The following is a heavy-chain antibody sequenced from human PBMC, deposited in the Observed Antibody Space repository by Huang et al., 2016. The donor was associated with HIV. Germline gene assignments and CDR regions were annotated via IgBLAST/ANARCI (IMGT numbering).Heavy chain of an antibody. D-gene: IGHD3-22*01. CDR3: ARDMYYYDSSGYSKFDY. CDR1: GGSFSGHF. Sequence: QVQLQQWGAGLLKPSETLSLTCAVYGGSFSGHFWSWIRQSPGKGLEWIGEINDSGRTKYSPALRRRVSISVVTSKKQFSLKLTSVTAADTAVYYCARDMYYYDSSGYSKFDYWGQGTLVIVSS. V-gene: IGHV4-34*02. CDR2: INDSGRT. J-gene: IGHJ4*02.